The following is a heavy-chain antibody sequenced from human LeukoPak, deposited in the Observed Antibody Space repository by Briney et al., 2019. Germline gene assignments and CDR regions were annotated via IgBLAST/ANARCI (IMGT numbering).Heavy chain of an antibody. Sequence: SETLSLTCAVYGGSFSGYYWSWIRQPPGKGLEWIGEINHSGSTNYNPSLKSRVTISEDTSKNQFSLKLSSVTAADTAVYYCARGRWKRYYDSSGYIDYWGQGTLVTVSS. V-gene: IGHV4-34*01. CDR3: ARGRWKRYYDSSGYIDY. D-gene: IGHD3-22*01. CDR2: INHSGST. CDR1: GGSFSGYY. J-gene: IGHJ4*02.